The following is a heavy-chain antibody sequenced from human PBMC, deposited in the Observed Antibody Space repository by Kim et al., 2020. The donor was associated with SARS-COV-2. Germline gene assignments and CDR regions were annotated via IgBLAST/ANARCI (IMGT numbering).Heavy chain of an antibody. CDR1: GGSISSSSHS. CDR3: PRALWLHFDS. Sequence: SETLSLTCTASGGSISSSSHSWGWTRHPPGKGLEWFGRIYNIGSPYYNPSLKSRVTIPVDTSKNQFSLKLSLVTAADSAVYYCPRALWLHFDSWGQGTRV. J-gene: IGHJ4*02. V-gene: IGHV4-39*01. CDR2: IYNIGSP. D-gene: IGHD5-18*01.